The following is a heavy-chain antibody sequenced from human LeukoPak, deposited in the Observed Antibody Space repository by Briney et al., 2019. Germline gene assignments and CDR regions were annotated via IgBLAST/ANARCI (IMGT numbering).Heavy chain of an antibody. V-gene: IGHV4-59*01. CDR1: GGSISTYY. D-gene: IGHD3-10*01. CDR3: AAFGSSGYI. CDR2: IYYSGNS. Sequence: SETLSLTCTVSGGSISTYYWSWIRQPPGKGLEWIGYIYYSGNSNYNPSLKSRVTISVDTSKNQFSLKLSSVTAADTAVYYCAAFGSSGYIWGQGTMVTVSS. J-gene: IGHJ3*02.